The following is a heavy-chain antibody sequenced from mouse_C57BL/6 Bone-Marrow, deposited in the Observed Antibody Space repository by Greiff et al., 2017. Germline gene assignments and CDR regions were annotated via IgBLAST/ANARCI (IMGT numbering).Heavy chain of an antibody. CDR1: GYSFTDYN. CDR3: ARGYEYDYAMDY. V-gene: IGHV1-39*01. CDR2: INPNYGTT. J-gene: IGHJ4*01. D-gene: IGHD2-4*01. Sequence: VQLQQSGPELVKPGASVKLSCKASGYSFTDYNMNWVKQSTGKSLEWIGVINPNYGTTSYNQKFKGKATLTVDQSSSTAYMQLNSLTSEDSAVYSCARGYEYDYAMDYWGQGTSVTVSS.